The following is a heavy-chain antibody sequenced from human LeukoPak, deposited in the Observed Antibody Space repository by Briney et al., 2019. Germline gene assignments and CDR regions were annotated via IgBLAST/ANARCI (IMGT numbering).Heavy chain of an antibody. V-gene: IGHV1-18*01. CDR2: ISAYNGNT. D-gene: IGHD6-13*01. CDR3: ARGPGAADAFDI. CDR1: GYTFTSYG. J-gene: IGHJ3*02. Sequence: ASVKVSCKASGYTFTSYGISWVRQAPGQGLEWMGWISAYNGNTNYAQKFQGRVTMTRNTSISTAYMELSSLRSEDTAVYYCARGPGAADAFDIWGQGTMVTVSS.